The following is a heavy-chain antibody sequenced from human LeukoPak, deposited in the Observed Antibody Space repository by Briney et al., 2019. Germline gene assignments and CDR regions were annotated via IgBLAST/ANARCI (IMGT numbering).Heavy chain of an antibody. CDR3: ARDQAAAGTGDAFDI. D-gene: IGHD6-13*01. CDR1: GYTFTSYG. J-gene: IGHJ3*02. Sequence: ASVKVSCKASGYTFTSYGISWVRQAPGQGLEWMGWISAYNGNTNYAQKLQGRVTMTTDTSTSTAYMELRSLRSDDTAVYYCARDQAAAGTGDAFDIWGQGTRVTVSS. CDR2: ISAYNGNT. V-gene: IGHV1-18*04.